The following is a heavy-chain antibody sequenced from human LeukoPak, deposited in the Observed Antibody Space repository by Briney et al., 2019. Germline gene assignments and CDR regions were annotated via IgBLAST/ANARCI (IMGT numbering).Heavy chain of an antibody. D-gene: IGHD6-19*01. CDR2: IYYSGST. Sequence: PSETLSLTCTVSGGSISSYYWSWIRQPPGKGLEWIGYIYYSGSTNYDPSLKSRVTISVDTSKNQFSLKLSSVTAADTAVYYCARVSSSGWFDYWGQGTLVTVSS. V-gene: IGHV4-59*01. CDR1: GGSISSYY. CDR3: ARVSSSGWFDY. J-gene: IGHJ4*02.